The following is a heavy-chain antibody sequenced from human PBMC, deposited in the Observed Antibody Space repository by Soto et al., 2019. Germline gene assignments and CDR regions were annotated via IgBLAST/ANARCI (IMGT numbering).Heavy chain of an antibody. V-gene: IGHV3-30-3*01. Sequence: QVQLVESGGGVVQPGRSLRLSCAASGFTFSSYAMHWVRQAPGKGLEWVAVISYDGSNKYYADSVKGRFTISRDNSKNTLYLQMNCLRAEDTAVYYCARAASYSSGWPADYWGQGTLVTVSS. J-gene: IGHJ4*02. CDR2: ISYDGSNK. CDR1: GFTFSSYA. CDR3: ARAASYSSGWPADY. D-gene: IGHD6-19*01.